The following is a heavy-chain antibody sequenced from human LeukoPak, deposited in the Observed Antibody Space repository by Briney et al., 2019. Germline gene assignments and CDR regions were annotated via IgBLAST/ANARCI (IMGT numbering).Heavy chain of an antibody. CDR2: ISSSSSTI. D-gene: IGHD4-17*01. V-gene: IGHV3-48*02. Sequence: PGGALRLSCAASGYPFSGSDIHWVRQAPGKGLEWVSYISSSSSTIYYADSVKGRFTISRDNAKNSLWLQMNSLRDEDTAVYYCAATVTTELDCWGQGTLVTVSS. CDR3: AATVTTELDC. CDR1: GYPFSGSD. J-gene: IGHJ4*02.